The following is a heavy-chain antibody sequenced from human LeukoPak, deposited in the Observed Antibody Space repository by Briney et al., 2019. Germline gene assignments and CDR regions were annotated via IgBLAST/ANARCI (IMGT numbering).Heavy chain of an antibody. V-gene: IGHV3-48*02. J-gene: IGHJ4*02. Sequence: PGGSLRPSCAASGFTFSTYSMNWVRQAPGKGLEWVSYISSSSGTIYYADSVKGRFTISRDNAKNSLYLQMNSLRDEDTAVYYCARDLDSSGYYYDWGQGTLVTVSS. D-gene: IGHD3-22*01. CDR3: ARDLDSSGYYYD. CDR2: ISSSSGTI. CDR1: GFTFSTYS.